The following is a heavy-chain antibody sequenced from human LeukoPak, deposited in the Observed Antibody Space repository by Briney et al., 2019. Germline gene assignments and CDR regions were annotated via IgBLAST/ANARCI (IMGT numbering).Heavy chain of an antibody. V-gene: IGHV3-23*01. D-gene: IGHD3-10*01. CDR1: GFTFSSYA. Sequence: PGGSLRLSCAASGFTFSSYAMSWVRQAPGKGLEWVSAISGSGGSTYYADSVKGRFTISRDNSKNTLYLQMNSLRAEDTAVYCCAKSVYGSGSYRYFDYWAREPWSPSPQ. CDR2: ISGSGGST. J-gene: IGHJ4*02. CDR3: AKSVYGSGSYRYFDY.